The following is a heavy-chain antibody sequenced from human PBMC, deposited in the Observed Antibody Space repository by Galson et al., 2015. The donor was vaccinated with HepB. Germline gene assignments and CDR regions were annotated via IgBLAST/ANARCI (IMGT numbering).Heavy chain of an antibody. Sequence: ALVKPTQTLTLTCTFSGFSLSTSGMCVSWIRQPPGKALEWLARIDWDDDKYYSTSLKTRLTISKVTSKNQVVLTMTNMDPVDTATYSCARILLVDNWYFDLWGRGTLVTVSS. V-gene: IGHV2-70*11. CDR1: GFSLSTSGMC. CDR2: IDWDDDK. CDR3: ARILLVDNWYFDL. D-gene: IGHD5-12*01. J-gene: IGHJ2*01.